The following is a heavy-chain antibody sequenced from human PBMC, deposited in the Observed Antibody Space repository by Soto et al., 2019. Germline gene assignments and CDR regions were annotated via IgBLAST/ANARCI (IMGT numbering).Heavy chain of an antibody. D-gene: IGHD6-19*01. Sequence: PGGSLRLSCAASGFTFSSYAMSWVRQAPGKGLEWVSAISGSGGSTYYADSVKGRFTISRDNSKNTLYLQMNSLRAEDTAVYYCSKPSLSEQGPGDYYYMDVWGKGTTVTVSS. CDR2: ISGSGGST. CDR3: SKPSLSEQGPGDYYYMDV. V-gene: IGHV3-23*01. CDR1: GFTFSSYA. J-gene: IGHJ6*03.